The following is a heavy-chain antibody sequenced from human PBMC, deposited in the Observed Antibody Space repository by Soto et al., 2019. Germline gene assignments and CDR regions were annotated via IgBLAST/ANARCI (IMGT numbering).Heavy chain of an antibody. CDR3: ARGSNSWYRTHWYFDL. CDR2: IKQDGSEK. J-gene: IGHJ2*01. CDR1: GFIFSNYW. D-gene: IGHD6-13*01. Sequence: GGSLRLSCAPSGFIFSNYWMSWVRRAPGKGLEWVANIKQDGSEKYYVDSVKGRFTISRDNAKDSLFLQMNSLRAEDTAMYYCARGSNSWYRTHWYFDLWGRGTLLTAPQ. V-gene: IGHV3-7*03.